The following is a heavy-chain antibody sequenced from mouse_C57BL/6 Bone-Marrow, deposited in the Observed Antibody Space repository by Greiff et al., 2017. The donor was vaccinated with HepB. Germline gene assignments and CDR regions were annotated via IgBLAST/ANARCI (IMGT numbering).Heavy chain of an antibody. CDR1: GFTFSNYW. J-gene: IGHJ1*03. Sequence: EVKVIESGGGLVQPGGSMKLSCVASGFTFSNYWMNWVRQSPEKGLEWVAQIRLKSDNYATHYAESVKGRFTISRDDSKSSVYLQMNNLRAEDTGIDYCTYYGSSYGYFDVWGTGTTVTVSS. D-gene: IGHD1-1*01. CDR2: IRLKSDNYAT. V-gene: IGHV6-3*01. CDR3: TYYGSSYGYFDV.